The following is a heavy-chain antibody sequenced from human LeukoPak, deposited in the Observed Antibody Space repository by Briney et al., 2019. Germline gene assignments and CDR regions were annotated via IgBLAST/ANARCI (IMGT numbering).Heavy chain of an antibody. D-gene: IGHD4-17*01. CDR3: ARDSNDYGDYDAFDI. V-gene: IGHV4-59*01. Sequence: SKTLSLTCTVSGGSISSYYWSWIRQPPGKGLEWIGYIYYSGSTNYNPSLKSRVTISVDTSKNQLSLKLSSVTAADTAVYYCARDSNDYGDYDAFDIWGQGTMVTVSS. J-gene: IGHJ3*02. CDR2: IYYSGST. CDR1: GGSISSYY.